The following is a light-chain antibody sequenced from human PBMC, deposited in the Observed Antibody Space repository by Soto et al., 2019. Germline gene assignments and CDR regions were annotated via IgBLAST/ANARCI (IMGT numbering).Light chain of an antibody. V-gene: IGKV1-39*01. Sequence: DVQLTQSPSPLSASVGDRVSISCRASRAITNHLNWYQQKPGKAPILLVYAASTLETGVPSRFSGSGSGTHFTLTIDNLQPEDVATYFCQQNYITPLTFGGGTKVE. CDR2: AAS. CDR3: QQNYITPLT. CDR1: RAITNH. J-gene: IGKJ4*01.